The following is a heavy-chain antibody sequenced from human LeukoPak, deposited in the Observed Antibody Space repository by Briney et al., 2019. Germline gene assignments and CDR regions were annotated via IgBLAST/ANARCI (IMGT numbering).Heavy chain of an antibody. V-gene: IGHV4-38-2*02. Sequence: SETLSLTCTVSGYSISSGYYWGWIRQPPGKGLEWIGSIYHSGSTYYNPSLKSRVTISVDTSKNQFSLKLSSVTAADTAVYHCARGRYSYGPPIIDYWGQGTLVTVSS. CDR1: GYSISSGYY. CDR3: ARGRYSYGPPIIDY. J-gene: IGHJ4*02. CDR2: IYHSGST. D-gene: IGHD5-18*01.